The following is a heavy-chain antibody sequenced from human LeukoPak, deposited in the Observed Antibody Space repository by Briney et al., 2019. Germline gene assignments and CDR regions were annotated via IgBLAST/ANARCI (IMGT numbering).Heavy chain of an antibody. CDR3: AKGGCRGTCNPLAY. V-gene: IGHV3-23*01. J-gene: IGHJ4*02. CDR1: GFTFSGSG. Sequence: PGGSLRLSCGGSGFTFSGSGMSWVRQAPGKGLEWISSSGDSDGSTYYADSLKGRFTISRDNSKNTLYLQMNNLRAEDTAVYYCAKGGCRGTCNPLAYWGQGALVTVSP. CDR2: SGDSDGST. D-gene: IGHD2-15*01.